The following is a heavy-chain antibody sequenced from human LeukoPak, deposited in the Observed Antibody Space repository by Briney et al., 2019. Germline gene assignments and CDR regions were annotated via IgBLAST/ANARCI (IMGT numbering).Heavy chain of an antibody. Sequence: PSETLSLTCTVSGGSISSSSYYWGWIRQPPGKGLEWIGSIYYSGRTYYNPSLKSRVTISVDTSQNQFSLKLSSVTAADTAVYYCASLSTVDISMLRWGQGTLVTVSS. CDR2: IYYSGRT. J-gene: IGHJ4*02. CDR3: ASLSTVDISMLR. V-gene: IGHV4-39*01. D-gene: IGHD5-18*01. CDR1: GGSISSSSYY.